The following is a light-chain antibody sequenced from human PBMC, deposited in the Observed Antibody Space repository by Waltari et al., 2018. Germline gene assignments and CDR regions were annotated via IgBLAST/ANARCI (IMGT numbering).Light chain of an antibody. J-gene: IGKJ4*01. Sequence: DIQMTQSPSTLPASVGDRVTITCRASQSISNWLAWYQQKPGEAPKFLMYMASTLESGVPSRFSGSGSRTEFKLTINSLQPDDFATYYCQQYSTYPLTFGGGTKVEIK. V-gene: IGKV1-5*03. CDR2: MAS. CDR1: QSISNW. CDR3: QQYSTYPLT.